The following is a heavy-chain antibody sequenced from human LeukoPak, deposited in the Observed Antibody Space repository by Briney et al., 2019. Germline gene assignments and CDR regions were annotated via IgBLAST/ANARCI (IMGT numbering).Heavy chain of an antibody. CDR1: GYTFTSYD. Sequence: ASVKVSCKASGYTFTSYDISWVRQATGQGLEWMGWMNPNSGNTGYAQKFQGRVTMTRNTSISTAYMELSSLRSEDTAVYYCARGEDTAMGTDYWGQGTLVTVSS. V-gene: IGHV1-8*01. CDR2: MNPNSGNT. J-gene: IGHJ4*02. D-gene: IGHD5-18*01. CDR3: ARGEDTAMGTDY.